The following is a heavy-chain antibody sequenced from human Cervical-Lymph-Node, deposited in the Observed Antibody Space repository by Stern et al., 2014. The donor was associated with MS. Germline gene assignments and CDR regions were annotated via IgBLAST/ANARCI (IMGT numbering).Heavy chain of an antibody. CDR3: ARDQTSTEKGLDY. CDR1: GYTFTSYA. V-gene: IGHV1-3*01. J-gene: IGHJ4*02. D-gene: IGHD1-1*01. Sequence: MQLVESGAELKKPGASVKVSCKAFGYTFTSYAIHWVRQAPGQRLEWVGWVIPGNGDTRYARNLQGRVTINRDTSANTAYMELNSLRSEDTAIYYCARDQTSTEKGLDYWGQGTLVTVSS. CDR2: VIPGNGDT.